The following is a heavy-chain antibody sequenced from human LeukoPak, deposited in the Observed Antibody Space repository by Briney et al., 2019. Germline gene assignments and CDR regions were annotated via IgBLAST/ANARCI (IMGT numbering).Heavy chain of an antibody. J-gene: IGHJ3*02. CDR2: ITWNSGST. CDR1: GFTFEDYA. D-gene: IGHD3-22*01. Sequence: GRSLRLSCAASGFTFEDYAMHWVRQAPGKGLEWVSGITWNSGSTAYADSVKGRFTISRDNAKNSLYLQMNSLRPEDTALYYCAKPSSGYLIASGAFDIWRQGTMLTVP. CDR3: AKPSSGYLIASGAFDI. V-gene: IGHV3-9*01.